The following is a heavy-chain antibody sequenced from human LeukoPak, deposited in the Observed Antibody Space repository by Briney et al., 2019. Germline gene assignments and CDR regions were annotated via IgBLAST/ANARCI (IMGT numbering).Heavy chain of an antibody. V-gene: IGHV3-30*02. Sequence: PGGSLRLSCAASGFTFSSYAMHWVRQAPGKGLEWVAFIRYDGSNKYYADSVKGRFTISRDNSKNTLYLQMNSLRAEDTAVYYCAKDPNAYSSNPYYFDYWGQETLVTVSS. D-gene: IGHD6-13*01. CDR3: AKDPNAYSSNPYYFDY. J-gene: IGHJ4*02. CDR2: IRYDGSNK. CDR1: GFTFSSYA.